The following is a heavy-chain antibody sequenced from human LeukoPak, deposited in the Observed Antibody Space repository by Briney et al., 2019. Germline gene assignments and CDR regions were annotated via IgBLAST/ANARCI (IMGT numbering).Heavy chain of an antibody. CDR3: VKDVHPPPREITPGD. D-gene: IGHD1-14*01. CDR1: GFTFSTYA. Sequence: GGSLRLSCTVSGFTFSTYAMHWVRQAPGKGLEWVAVVSHVGIHQYYAQSVRGRFTISRDNFRNSVFLEMDSLGVEDTAVYYCVKDVHPPPREITPGDWGQGTLVVVDS. V-gene: IGHV3-30*18. CDR2: VSHVGIHQ. J-gene: IGHJ4*02.